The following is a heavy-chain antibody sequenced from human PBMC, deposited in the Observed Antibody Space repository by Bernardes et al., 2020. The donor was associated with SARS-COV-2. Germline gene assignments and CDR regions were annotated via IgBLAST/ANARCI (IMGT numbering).Heavy chain of an antibody. CDR2: INHSGST. CDR3: ARVSARYYYYYYYMDV. V-gene: IGHV4-34*01. CDR1: GGSFSGYY. Sequence: SETLSLTCAVYGGSFSGYYWSWIRQPPGKGLEWIGEINHSGSTNYNPSLKSRVTISVDTSKNQFSLKLSSVTAADTAVYYCARVSARYYYYYYYMDVWGKGTTVTVSS. J-gene: IGHJ6*03.